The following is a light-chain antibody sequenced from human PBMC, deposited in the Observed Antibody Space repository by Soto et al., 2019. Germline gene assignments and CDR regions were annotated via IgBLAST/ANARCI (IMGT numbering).Light chain of an antibody. J-gene: IGKJ2*01. CDR1: QSVSSSY. V-gene: IGKV3-20*01. CDR3: QQYGSSPNT. Sequence: EIVLTQSPGTLSLSPGERATLSCRASQSVSSSYLAWYQQKPGQAPRLLSYGAPSRATGIPDRFSRSGSVTDFTVTVSKQEAEGCEVYDFQQYGSSPNTFGQGTKLEI. CDR2: GAP.